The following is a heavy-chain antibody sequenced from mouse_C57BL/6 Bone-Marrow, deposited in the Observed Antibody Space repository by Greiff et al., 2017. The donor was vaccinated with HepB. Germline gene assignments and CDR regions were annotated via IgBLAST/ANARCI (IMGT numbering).Heavy chain of an antibody. Sequence: VQLQQSGAELVRPGTSVKVSCKASGYAFTNYLIEWVKQRPGQGLEWIGVINPGSGGTNSNEKFKGKATLTADKSSSTAYMQLSSLTSEDSAVYFCARAENIYYYGSRSFAYWGQGTLVTVSA. V-gene: IGHV1-54*01. CDR1: GYAFTNYL. CDR2: INPGSGGT. J-gene: IGHJ3*01. CDR3: ARAENIYYYGSRSFAY. D-gene: IGHD1-1*01.